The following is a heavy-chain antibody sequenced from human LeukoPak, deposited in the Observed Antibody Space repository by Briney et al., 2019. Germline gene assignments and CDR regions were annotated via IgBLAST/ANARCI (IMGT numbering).Heavy chain of an antibody. Sequence: SVKVSCKASGGTFSSYTISWVRQAPGQGLEWMGRIIPILGIANYAQKFQGRVTITADKSTRTASMELSSLRSEDTAVYYCARDLDDSSGTNDYWGQGTLVTVSS. V-gene: IGHV1-69*02. CDR2: IIPILGIA. J-gene: IGHJ4*02. CDR3: ARDLDDSSGTNDY. D-gene: IGHD3-22*01. CDR1: GGTFSSYT.